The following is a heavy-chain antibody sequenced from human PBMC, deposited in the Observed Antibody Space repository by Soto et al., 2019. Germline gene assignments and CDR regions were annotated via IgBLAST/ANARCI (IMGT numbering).Heavy chain of an antibody. J-gene: IGHJ4*02. V-gene: IGHV1-24*01. D-gene: IGHD2-21*02. CDR2: FDPEDGET. CDR3: ATADLYCGGDCYPDY. CDR1: GYTLTELS. Sequence: XSVKVSCKVSGYTLTELSMHWVRQAPGKGLEWMGGFDPEDGETIYAQKFQGRVTMTEDTSTDTAYMELSSLRSEDTAVYYCATADLYCGGDCYPDYWGQGTLVTVSS.